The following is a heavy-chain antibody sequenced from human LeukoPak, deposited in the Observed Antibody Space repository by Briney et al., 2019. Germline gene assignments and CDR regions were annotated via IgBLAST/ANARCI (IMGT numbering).Heavy chain of an antibody. CDR3: AREMGSGSEFDF. Sequence: SETLSLTCSVSDFSISSGYYWGWIRQPPGKGLEWIGNVYYTGTTYYNPSLNSRVTISVDTSKNQFSLRLTSVTAADTAVYYCAREMGSGSEFDFWGQGTLVTVSS. CDR1: DFSISSGYY. V-gene: IGHV4-38-2*02. J-gene: IGHJ4*02. CDR2: VYYTGTT. D-gene: IGHD6-19*01.